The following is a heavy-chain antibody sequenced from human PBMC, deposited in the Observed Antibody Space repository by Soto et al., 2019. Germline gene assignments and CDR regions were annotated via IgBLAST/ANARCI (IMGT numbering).Heavy chain of an antibody. CDR2: INPSGGST. D-gene: IGHD3-22*01. CDR3: ARASSGYYSYFDY. V-gene: IGHV1-46*01. Sequence: ASVKVSCKASGYTFTIYYMHWVLQAPGQGLEWMGIINPSGGSTSYAQKFQGRVTMTRDTSTSTVYMDLSSLSSEDTAVYYCARASSGYYSYFDYWGQGTLVTVS. J-gene: IGHJ4*02. CDR1: GYTFTIYY.